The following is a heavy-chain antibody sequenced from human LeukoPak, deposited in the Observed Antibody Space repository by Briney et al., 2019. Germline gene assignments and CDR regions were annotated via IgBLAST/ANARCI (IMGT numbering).Heavy chain of an antibody. V-gene: IGHV3-23*01. Sequence: GGSLRLSCAASGFTFSSYAMSWVRQAPGKGLEWVSVISGTTDNTHYADSVKGRFTISRDNSKNTLYLQMNSLRAEDTAVYYCAREFDVGVIDYWGQGTLVTVSS. CDR3: AREFDVGVIDY. J-gene: IGHJ4*02. CDR2: ISGTTDNT. D-gene: IGHD3-10*01. CDR1: GFTFSSYA.